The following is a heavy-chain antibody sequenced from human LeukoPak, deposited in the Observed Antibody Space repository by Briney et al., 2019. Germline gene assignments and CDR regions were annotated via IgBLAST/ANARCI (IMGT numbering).Heavy chain of an antibody. CDR1: GYTFTSYG. V-gene: IGHV1-18*01. D-gene: IGHD3-10*01. CDR2: ISAYNGNT. J-gene: IGHJ3*02. Sequence: GASVKVSCKASGYTFTSYGFNWVRQAPGQGLEWMGWISAYNGNTHYARKLQGRVTMTTDTSTSTAYMELRSLRSDDTAVYYCARGYGSGSSDAFDIWGQGTMVTVSS. CDR3: ARGYGSGSSDAFDI.